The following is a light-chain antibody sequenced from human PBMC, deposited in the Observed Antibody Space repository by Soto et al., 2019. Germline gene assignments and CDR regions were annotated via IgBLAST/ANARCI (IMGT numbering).Light chain of an antibody. CDR2: GTS. CDR1: QSVSSSY. Sequence: EVVLTQSPGTLSLSPGERATLSSRASQSVSSSYLAWYQQKPGQAPRLLIYGTSSRATGIPDRFSGSGSGTDFTLTISRLEPGDFAVYYCQQYGSSSWTFGQGTKVEIK. CDR3: QQYGSSSWT. V-gene: IGKV3-20*01. J-gene: IGKJ1*01.